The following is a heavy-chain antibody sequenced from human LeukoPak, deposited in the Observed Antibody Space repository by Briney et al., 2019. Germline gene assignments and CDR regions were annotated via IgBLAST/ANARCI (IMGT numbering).Heavy chain of an antibody. CDR2: INPNSGGT. CDR1: VYTFTSYG. J-gene: IGHJ4*02. D-gene: IGHD1-1*01. V-gene: IGHV1-2*02. Sequence: ASVKVSCKASVYTFTSYGISWVRQAPGQGLEWMGWINPNSGGTNYAQKFQGRVTMTRETSISTAYMELSRLRSDDTAVYYCARTGNPATGDYWGQGTLVTVSS. CDR3: ARTGNPATGDY.